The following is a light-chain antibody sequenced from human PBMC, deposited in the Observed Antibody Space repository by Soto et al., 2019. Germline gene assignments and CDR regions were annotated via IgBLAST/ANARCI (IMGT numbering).Light chain of an antibody. CDR3: EEYKYWPIT. CDR2: GAS. J-gene: IGKJ5*01. CDR1: QNVLSN. V-gene: IGKV3-15*01. Sequence: PPTLSVSPGERAALYCRASQNVLSNLAWYQQKPGQAPRLLIYGASTRATGLPARFSGSGSGTQFTLTISSLQAEDFAGYNSEEYKYWPITFGQGTRLE.